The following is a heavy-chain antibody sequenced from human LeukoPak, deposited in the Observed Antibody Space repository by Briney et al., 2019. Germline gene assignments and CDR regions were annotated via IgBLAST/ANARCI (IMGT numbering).Heavy chain of an antibody. V-gene: IGHV3-11*01. Sequence: SGGSLRLSCAASGFTFSDYYMSWIRDAPGKGLEWVAYITSSGDDIYYADSVKGRFTISRDNAKNALFLRMSSLRVEDTATYYCASDIVATSGDFWGQGTLVSVSS. CDR2: ITSSGDDI. J-gene: IGHJ4*02. D-gene: IGHD5-12*01. CDR1: GFTFSDYY. CDR3: ASDIVATSGDF.